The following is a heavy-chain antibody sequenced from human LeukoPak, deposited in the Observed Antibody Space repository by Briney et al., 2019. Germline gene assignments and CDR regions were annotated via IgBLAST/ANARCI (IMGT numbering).Heavy chain of an antibody. V-gene: IGHV3-9*01. CDR2: ISWNSGSI. CDR3: AKSLVGATMGFDY. CDR1: GFTFDDYA. Sequence: GRSLRLSCAASGFTFDDYAMHWVRQAPGKGLEWVSGISWNSGSIGYADPLKGRFTISRDQAKNSLYLQMDRLRAEDTALSYCAKSLVGATMGFDYWGQGTLVTVYS. J-gene: IGHJ4*02. D-gene: IGHD1-26*01.